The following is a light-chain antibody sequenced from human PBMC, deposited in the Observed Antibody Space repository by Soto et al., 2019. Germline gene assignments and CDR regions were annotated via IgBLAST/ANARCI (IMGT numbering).Light chain of an antibody. Sequence: QSALTQPASVSGSPGQSIAISCTGTSSDVGAYNYVSWYQQHPGKAPKVMIYDVSNRPSGVSNRFSGSKSGNTASLTISGLQAEDEADYYCSSYTSSGTEVFGTGTKLTVL. CDR3: SSYTSSGTEV. J-gene: IGLJ1*01. CDR2: DVS. V-gene: IGLV2-14*03. CDR1: SSDVGAYNY.